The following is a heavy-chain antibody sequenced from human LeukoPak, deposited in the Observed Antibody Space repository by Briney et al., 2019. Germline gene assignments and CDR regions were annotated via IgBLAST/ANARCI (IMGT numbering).Heavy chain of an antibody. J-gene: IGHJ4*02. CDR2: INHSGST. D-gene: IGHD6-19*01. CDR1: GGSISSHY. Sequence: SETLSLTCTVSGGSISSHYWSWIRQPPGKGLEWIGEINHSGSTNYNPSLKSRVTISVDTSKNQFSLKLSSVTAADTAVYYCARGHIAVAAKYYFGYWGQGTLVTVSS. CDR3: ARGHIAVAAKYYFGY. V-gene: IGHV4-34*01.